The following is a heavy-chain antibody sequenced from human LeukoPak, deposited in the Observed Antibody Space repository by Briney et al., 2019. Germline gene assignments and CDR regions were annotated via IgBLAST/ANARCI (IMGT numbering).Heavy chain of an antibody. CDR1: GFTFSNYA. D-gene: IGHD6-13*01. V-gene: IGHV3-23*01. CDR3: ARGVDTSSWFDY. Sequence: GGSLRLSCAASGFTFSNYAMNWVRQAPGKGLEWVSDIGGSGGSTYYADSVKGRFTISRGNSKSTLYLQMNSLRAEDTAVYYCARGVDTSSWFDYWGQGTLVTVSS. CDR2: IGGSGGST. J-gene: IGHJ4*02.